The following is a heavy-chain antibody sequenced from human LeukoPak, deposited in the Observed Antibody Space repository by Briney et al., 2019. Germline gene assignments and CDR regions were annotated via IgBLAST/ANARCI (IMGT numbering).Heavy chain of an antibody. CDR2: IYTSGST. V-gene: IGHV4-4*07. D-gene: IGHD6-13*01. Sequence: SETLSLTCSVSGASITGYYWSWIRQPAGKGLEWIGRIYTSGSTDYNPSLRSRVTMSVDTSKKQFSLRLTSVTAADTAVYYCARGWPYYYYMDVWGKGTTVTVSS. CDR3: ARGWPYYYYMDV. CDR1: GASITGYY. J-gene: IGHJ6*03.